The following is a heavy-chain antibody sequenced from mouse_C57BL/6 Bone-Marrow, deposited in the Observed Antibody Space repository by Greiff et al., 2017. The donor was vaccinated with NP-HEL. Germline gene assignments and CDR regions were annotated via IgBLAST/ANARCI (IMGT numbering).Heavy chain of an antibody. Sequence: QVQLQQPGAELVKPGASVKLSCKASGYTFTSYWMHWVKQRPGQGLEWIGMIHPNSGSTNYNEKFKSKATLTVDKSSSTAYMQLSSLTSEDSAVYYCARRATMVTTDYAMDYWGQGTSVTVSS. CDR2: IHPNSGST. J-gene: IGHJ4*01. V-gene: IGHV1-64*01. CDR1: GYTFTSYW. D-gene: IGHD2-2*01. CDR3: ARRATMVTTDYAMDY.